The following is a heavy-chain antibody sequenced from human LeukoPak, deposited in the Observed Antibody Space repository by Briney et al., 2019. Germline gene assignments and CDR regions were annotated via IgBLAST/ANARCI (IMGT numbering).Heavy chain of an antibody. CDR2: IVVGSGNT. V-gene: IGHV1-58*02. CDR1: GFTFTSSA. D-gene: IGHD6-19*01. J-gene: IGHJ4*02. CDR3: AADQGSGWYV. Sequence: TVKVSCKASGFTFTSSAMQWVRHARGQRLEWIGWIVVGSGNTNYAQKFQERVPITRDMSTSTAYMELSSLRSEDTAVYYCAADQGSGWYVWGQGTLVTVSS.